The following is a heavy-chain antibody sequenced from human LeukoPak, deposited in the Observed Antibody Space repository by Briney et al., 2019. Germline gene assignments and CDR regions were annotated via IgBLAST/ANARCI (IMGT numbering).Heavy chain of an antibody. Sequence: ASVKVSCKASGYTFSGYYMHWVRQAPGQGLEWMGWINPNSGGTYYAQKFQGRVTMTRDTSISTAYMELTRLRSDDTAVYYCARGMAAGATQFDYWGQGTLVTVSS. J-gene: IGHJ4*02. CDR1: GYTFSGYY. CDR3: ARGMAAGATQFDY. V-gene: IGHV1-2*02. D-gene: IGHD1-26*01. CDR2: INPNSGGT.